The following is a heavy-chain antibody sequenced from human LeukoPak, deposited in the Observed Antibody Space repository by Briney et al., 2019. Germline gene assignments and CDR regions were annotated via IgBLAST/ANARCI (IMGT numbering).Heavy chain of an antibody. Sequence: SETLSLTCTVSGGSISSSSYYWGWIRQPPGKGLEWIGSIYYSGSTNYNPSLKSRVTISVDTSKNQFSLKLSSVTAADTAVYYCARLPYSSSRSKYFDYWGQGTLVTVSS. J-gene: IGHJ4*02. CDR2: IYYSGST. V-gene: IGHV4-39*07. CDR1: GGSISSSSYY. D-gene: IGHD6-6*01. CDR3: ARLPYSSSRSKYFDY.